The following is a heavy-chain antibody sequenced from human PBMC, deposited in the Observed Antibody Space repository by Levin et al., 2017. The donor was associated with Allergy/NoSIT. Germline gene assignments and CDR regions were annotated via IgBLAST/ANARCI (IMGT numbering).Heavy chain of an antibody. J-gene: IGHJ4*02. CDR1: GGSISSGDYY. Sequence: SSETLSLTCTVSGGSISSGDYYWSWIRQPPGKGLEWIGYIYYSGSTYYNPSLKSRVTISVDTSKNQFSLKLSSVTAADTAVYYCARDPADYYYGSGSYIPPWVWGQGTLVTVSS. CDR2: IYYSGST. CDR3: ARDPADYYYGSGSYIPPWV. V-gene: IGHV4-30-4*01. D-gene: IGHD3-10*01.